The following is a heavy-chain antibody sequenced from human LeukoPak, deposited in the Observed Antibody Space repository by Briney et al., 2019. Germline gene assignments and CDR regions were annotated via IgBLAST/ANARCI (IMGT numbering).Heavy chain of an antibody. D-gene: IGHD6-13*01. Sequence: SETLSLTCTVSGGSISSYYWSWIRQPPGKGLEWIGYIYYSGSTNYNPSLKSRVTISVDTSKNQFSLKLSSVTAADTAVYYCARDMGIAAAGAPDYYYYGMDVWGQGTTVTVSS. CDR3: ARDMGIAAAGAPDYYYYGMDV. J-gene: IGHJ6*02. CDR1: GGSISSYY. CDR2: IYYSGST. V-gene: IGHV4-59*01.